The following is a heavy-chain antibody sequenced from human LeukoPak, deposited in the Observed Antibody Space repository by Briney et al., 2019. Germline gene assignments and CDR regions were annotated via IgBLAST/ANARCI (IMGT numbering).Heavy chain of an antibody. Sequence: PGGSLRLSCAGSGFTFSNYNMNWVRQAPGKGLEWAGLIRDSGEAFYADFVRGRFAISRDESENTLYLQMNSLRVEDTAVYFCARDRAALQDWVEFDPWGQGTPVIVSS. CDR3: ARDRAALQDWVEFDP. CDR2: IRDSGEA. CDR1: GFTFSNYN. J-gene: IGHJ5*02. D-gene: IGHD3/OR15-3a*01. V-gene: IGHV3-66*03.